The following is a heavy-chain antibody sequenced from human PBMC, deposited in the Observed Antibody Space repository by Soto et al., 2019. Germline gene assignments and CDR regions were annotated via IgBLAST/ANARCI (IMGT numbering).Heavy chain of an antibody. CDR3: AKEESSGWYPTADY. J-gene: IGHJ4*02. CDR2: IYYDGSEQ. V-gene: IGHV3-30*18. D-gene: IGHD6-19*01. CDR1: GFTFSTAG. Sequence: QVQLVESGGGVVQPGRSLRLSCVASGFTFSTAGMHWVRQAPGEGLEWVGVIYYDGSEQYYGDSVKGRFTISRDNSKNTLYLQMNSLRDEDTALYYCAKEESSGWYPTADYWGQGTLVTVSS.